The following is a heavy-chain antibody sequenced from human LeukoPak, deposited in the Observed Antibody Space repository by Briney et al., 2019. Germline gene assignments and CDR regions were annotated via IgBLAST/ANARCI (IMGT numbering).Heavy chain of an antibody. CDR2: IYTSGST. J-gene: IGHJ4*02. CDR3: ARASIAAAAPSFFDY. CDR1: GGSISSSSYY. Sequence: SETLSLTCTVSGGSISSSSYYWGWIRQPPGKGLEWIGRIYTSGSTNYNPSLKSRVTMSVDTSKNQFSLKLSSVTAADTAVYYCARASIAAAAPSFFDYWGQGTLVTVSS. V-gene: IGHV4-61*05. D-gene: IGHD6-13*01.